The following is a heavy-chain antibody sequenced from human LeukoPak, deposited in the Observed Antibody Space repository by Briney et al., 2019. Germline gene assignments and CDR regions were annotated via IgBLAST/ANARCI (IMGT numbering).Heavy chain of an antibody. CDR2: ISGSGGST. CDR1: GFTFSSYA. J-gene: IGHJ4*02. Sequence: GGSLRLSCAASGFTFSSYAMSWVRQAPGKGLEWVSAISGSGGSTYYADSVKGRFTISRDNAKNSLYLQMNSLRAEDTAVYYCATIITPYYFDYWGQGTLVTVSS. CDR3: ATIITPYYFDY. V-gene: IGHV3-23*01.